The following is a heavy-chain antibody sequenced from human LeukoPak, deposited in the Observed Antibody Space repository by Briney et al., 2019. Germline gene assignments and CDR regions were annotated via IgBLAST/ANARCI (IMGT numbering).Heavy chain of an antibody. CDR3: AIGFGRGIAAEENAFDI. Sequence: ASVKVSCKASGYTFTSYGISWVRQAPGQGLEWMGIINPSGGSTSYAQKFQGRVTMTRDMSTSTVYMELSSLRSEDTAVYYCAIGFGRGIAAEENAFDIWGQGTMVTVSS. J-gene: IGHJ3*02. D-gene: IGHD6-25*01. CDR1: GYTFTSYG. CDR2: INPSGGST. V-gene: IGHV1-46*01.